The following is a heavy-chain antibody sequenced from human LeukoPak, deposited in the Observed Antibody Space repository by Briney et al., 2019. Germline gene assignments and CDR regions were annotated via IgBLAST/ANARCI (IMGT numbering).Heavy chain of an antibody. Sequence: GRSLRLSCAASGFTFSSYGMHWVRQAPGKGLEWVAVIWYDGSNKYYADSVKGRFTISRDNSKNTLYLQMNSLRAEDTAVYYCARWALAFDIWGQGTMVTVSS. V-gene: IGHV3-33*01. CDR3: ARWALAFDI. J-gene: IGHJ3*02. CDR1: GFTFSSYG. CDR2: IWYDGSNK.